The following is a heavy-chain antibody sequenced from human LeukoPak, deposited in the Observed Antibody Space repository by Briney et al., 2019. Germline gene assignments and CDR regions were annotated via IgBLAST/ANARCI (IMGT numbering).Heavy chain of an antibody. V-gene: IGHV3-7*01. CDR3: AREGTDY. Sequence: GGSRRLSCVVSGFTFRSYWMSGVRKAPGKGLERVVNIRSDGSDEYYVDSVKGRFTISRDNAKNSLYLQMNSLRAEDTAVYYCAREGTDYWGQGTLVTVSS. D-gene: IGHD1/OR15-1a*01. CDR2: IRSDGSDE. J-gene: IGHJ4*02. CDR1: GFTFRSYW.